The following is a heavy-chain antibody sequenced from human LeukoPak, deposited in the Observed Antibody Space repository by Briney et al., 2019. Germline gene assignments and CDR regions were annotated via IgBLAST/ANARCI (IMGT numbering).Heavy chain of an antibody. CDR2: TYYRSKWYN. Sequence: SQALSLTCAISGDSVSSNSAAWNWIRQSPSRGLEWLGRTYYRSKWYNDYAVSVKSRITINPDTSKNQFSLQLKSVTPEDTAVYYCTGDGTGDLRFDPWGQGTLVTVSS. CDR1: GDSVSSNSAA. D-gene: IGHD7-27*01. CDR3: TGDGTGDLRFDP. V-gene: IGHV6-1*01. J-gene: IGHJ5*02.